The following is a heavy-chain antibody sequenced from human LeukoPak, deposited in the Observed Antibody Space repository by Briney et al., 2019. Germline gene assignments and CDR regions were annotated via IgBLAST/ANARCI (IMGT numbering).Heavy chain of an antibody. Sequence: GGSLRLSCAASGFTFSSYGMHWVRQAPGKGLEWVAVISYDGSNKYYADSVKGRFTTSRDNAKNSLFLQMNSLRAEDTAVYYCARVSTGSEYFDYWGQGTLVTVSS. J-gene: IGHJ4*02. V-gene: IGHV3-33*05. CDR2: ISYDGSNK. CDR3: ARVSTGSEYFDY. CDR1: GFTFSSYG.